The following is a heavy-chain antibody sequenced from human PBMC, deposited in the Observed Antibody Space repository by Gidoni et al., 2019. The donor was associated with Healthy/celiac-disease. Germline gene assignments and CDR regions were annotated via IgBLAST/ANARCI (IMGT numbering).Heavy chain of an antibody. Sequence: QVQLQQWGAGLLKPSETLSLTCAVYGGSFSGYYWSWIHQPPGKGLEWIGEINHSGSTNYNPSLKSRVTISVDTSKNQFSLKLSSVTAADTAVYYCARRTRLYGYFDYWGQGTLVTVSS. V-gene: IGHV4-34*01. CDR2: INHSGST. J-gene: IGHJ4*02. CDR1: GGSFSGYY. D-gene: IGHD2-8*01. CDR3: ARRTRLYGYFDY.